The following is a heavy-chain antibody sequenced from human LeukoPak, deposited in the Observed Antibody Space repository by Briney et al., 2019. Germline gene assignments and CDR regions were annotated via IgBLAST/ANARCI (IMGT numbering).Heavy chain of an antibody. D-gene: IGHD5-24*01. CDR3: ARGRDRWDRLDGAFDI. J-gene: IGHJ3*02. Sequence: GGSLRLSCAASGFTFSSYDMHWVRQATGKGLEWVSAIGTAGDTYYPGSVKGRFTISRENAKNSLYLQMNSLRAGDTAVYYCARGRDRWDRLDGAFDIWGQGTMVTVSS. V-gene: IGHV3-13*01. CDR1: GFTFSSYD. CDR2: IGTAGDT.